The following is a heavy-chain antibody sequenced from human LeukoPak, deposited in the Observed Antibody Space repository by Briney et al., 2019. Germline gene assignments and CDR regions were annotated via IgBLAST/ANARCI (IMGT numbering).Heavy chain of an antibody. J-gene: IGHJ1*01. CDR3: ATYTSGWTGEYFQQ. CDR2: IYTSGIT. V-gene: IGHV4-61*02. CDR1: GGSIRNANND. D-gene: IGHD6-19*01. Sequence: PSETLSLTCAVSGGSIRNANNDWSWIRQPAGKGLEWIGRIYTSGITNYNPSLKSRVTISVDTSKNQFSLKVNSVTAPDTAVYYCATYTSGWTGEYFQQWGQGTLVTVSS.